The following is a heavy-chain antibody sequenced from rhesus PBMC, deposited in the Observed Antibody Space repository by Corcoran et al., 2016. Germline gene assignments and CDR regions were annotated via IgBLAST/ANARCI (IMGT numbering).Heavy chain of an antibody. CDR3: AKKDSNYLNRFDV. J-gene: IGHJ5-1*01. Sequence: EVQLVQSGAEVKRPGESLRISCKTSGYSFTSSWTRWVRQMPGKGLGWMGAIYPGDSDTRYTPSFQGHVTISADKSISTTYLQWSSLKASDTATYYCAKKDSNYLNRFDVWGPGVLVTVSS. CDR1: GYSFTSSW. V-gene: IGHV5S1*01. CDR2: IYPGDSDT. D-gene: IGHD4-23*01.